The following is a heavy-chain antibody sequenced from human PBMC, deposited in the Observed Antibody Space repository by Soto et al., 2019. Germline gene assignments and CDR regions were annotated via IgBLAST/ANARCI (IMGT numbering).Heavy chain of an antibody. CDR3: ATQGFFRMGV. J-gene: IGHJ6*02. CDR1: GDSITGDEW. V-gene: IGHV4-4*02. CDR2: IHHSGAT. Sequence: SETLSLTCAVSGDSITGDEWWSWVRQPPGKGLEWIGEIHHSGATNYNPSLKSRVTISIDKSKNQISLKLNSLTAADTAMFYCATQGFFRMGVWGRGTTVTVSS.